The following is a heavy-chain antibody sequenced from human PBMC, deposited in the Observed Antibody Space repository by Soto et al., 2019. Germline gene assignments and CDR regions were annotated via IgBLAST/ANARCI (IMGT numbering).Heavy chain of an antibody. CDR3: ARGGYIDPSRHFDV. J-gene: IGHJ3*01. D-gene: IGHD5-18*01. Sequence: ASVKVSCKASGDTFSRYTFNWVRQAPGQGLEWMGGIVPNFGTPNYAPTFQDRVAITADESTNTAYMEINGLTSEDTAIYYCARGGYIDPSRHFDVWGQGTLVTVSS. V-gene: IGHV1-69*13. CDR2: IVPNFGTP. CDR1: GDTFSRYT.